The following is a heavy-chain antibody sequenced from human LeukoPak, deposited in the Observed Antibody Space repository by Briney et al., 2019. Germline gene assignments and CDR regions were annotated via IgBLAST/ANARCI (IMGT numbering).Heavy chain of an antibody. CDR1: GYTFTSYY. V-gene: IGHV1-46*01. CDR2: INPSGGST. J-gene: IGHJ5*02. D-gene: IGHD6-13*01. CDR3: AKAGYSISCDP. Sequence: GASVTVSCTASGYTFTSYYMHWVRQAPGQGLEWMGIINPSGGSTSYAQTFQGRVTMTRDMSTSTVYMELSSLRSEDTAVYYCAKAGYSISCDPWGQGTLVTVSS.